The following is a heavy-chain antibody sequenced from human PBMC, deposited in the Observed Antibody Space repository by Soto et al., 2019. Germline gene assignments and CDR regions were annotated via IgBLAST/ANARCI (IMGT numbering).Heavy chain of an antibody. CDR1: GFTFSDYY. CDR2: ISGSGGTI. Sequence: QVQLVESGGGLVKPGGSLRVSCAASGFTFSDYYMNWIRQAPGKGLEWVSYISGSGGTIYYADSVKGRFTISRDNAKKSLYLQMNSLRAEDTAVYYCARDDAVTMLRGVHYGMDVWGQGTTVTVSS. V-gene: IGHV3-11*01. J-gene: IGHJ6*02. D-gene: IGHD3-10*01. CDR3: ARDDAVTMLRGVHYGMDV.